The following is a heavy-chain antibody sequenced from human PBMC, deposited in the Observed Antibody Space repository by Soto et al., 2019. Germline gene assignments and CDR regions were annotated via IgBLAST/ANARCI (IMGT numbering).Heavy chain of an antibody. V-gene: IGHV3-23*01. CDR3: AKDRITMVRGVISQPRFDY. CDR2: ISGSGGST. D-gene: IGHD3-10*01. CDR1: GFTFSSYA. Sequence: PGGSLRLSCAASGFTFSSYAMSWVRQAPGKGLEWVSAISGSGGSTYYADSVKGRFTISRDNSKNTLYLQMNSLRAEDTAVYYCAKDRITMVRGVISQPRFDYCGQGTLVTVSS. J-gene: IGHJ4*02.